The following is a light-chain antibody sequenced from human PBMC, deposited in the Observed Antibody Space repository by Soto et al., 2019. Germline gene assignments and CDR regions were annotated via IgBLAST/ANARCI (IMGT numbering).Light chain of an antibody. Sequence: EIVMTQSPATLSVSPGERATLSCRASQSVSSNLAWYQQKPGQAPRLLIYHGSTRATGIPARFSGSGSGTEFTLTISSLQSEDFAVYYCQQYNKWPFTFGGGTKVEIK. J-gene: IGKJ4*01. CDR1: QSVSSN. CDR3: QQYNKWPFT. CDR2: HGS. V-gene: IGKV3D-15*01.